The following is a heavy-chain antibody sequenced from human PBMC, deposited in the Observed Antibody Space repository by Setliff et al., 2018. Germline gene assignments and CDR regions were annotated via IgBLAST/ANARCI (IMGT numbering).Heavy chain of an antibody. CDR3: ARVSTVTTWPYYYYMDV. CDR1: GFTFSSYA. J-gene: IGHJ6*03. D-gene: IGHD4-4*01. CDR2: ISYDGSNK. Sequence: PGGSLRLSCAASGFTFSSYAMHWVRQAPGKGLEWVAVISYDGSNKYYADSVKGRFTISRDNSKNTLYLQMNSLRAEDTAVYYCARVSTVTTWPYYYYMDVWGKGTTVTVSS. V-gene: IGHV3-30-3*01.